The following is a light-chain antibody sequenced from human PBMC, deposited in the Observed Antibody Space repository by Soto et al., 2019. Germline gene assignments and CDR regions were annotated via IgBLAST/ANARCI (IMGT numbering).Light chain of an antibody. J-gene: IGLJ3*02. CDR2: GTS. Sequence: QSVLTQPPSVSGAPGQRVTIACTGNNSNIGTGFDVHWYRHFPGAAPKLLLSGTSHRPSGVPDRFSGSKSGMSASLAITGLQAADEANYYCQSYDNSLSGSRVFGGGTKLTVL. CDR3: QSYDNSLSGSRV. V-gene: IGLV1-40*01. CDR1: NSNIGTGFD.